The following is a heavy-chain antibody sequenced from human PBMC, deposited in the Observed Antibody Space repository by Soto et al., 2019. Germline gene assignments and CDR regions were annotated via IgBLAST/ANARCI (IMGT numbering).Heavy chain of an antibody. CDR2: ISTAHADI. D-gene: IGHD3-10*01. Sequence: QVQLIQSGPEVREPGASVKVSCKTSGYTFTDYGISWVRQAPGQGLEWMGWISTAHADIGYAQKFQGRVTMTKDTSTSTSFMELRSLRSDDTAIYYCARDLAYIREYWGQGTQVTVSS. V-gene: IGHV1-18*01. J-gene: IGHJ4*02. CDR3: ARDLAYIREY. CDR1: GYTFTDYG.